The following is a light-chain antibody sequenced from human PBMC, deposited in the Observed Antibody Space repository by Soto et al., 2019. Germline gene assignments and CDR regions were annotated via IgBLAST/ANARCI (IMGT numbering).Light chain of an antibody. J-gene: IGLJ2*01. V-gene: IGLV1-47*01. Sequence: QSVLTQPPSASGTPGQRVTISCSGSSSNIGSNYVYWYQQLPGTAPKLLIYRNNQRPSGVPDRFSGSKSGTSASLAISGLRSEAEDDYYCAAGDDGLSGPYVVFGGGTQLTVL. CDR3: AAGDDGLSGPYVV. CDR2: RNN. CDR1: SSNIGSNY.